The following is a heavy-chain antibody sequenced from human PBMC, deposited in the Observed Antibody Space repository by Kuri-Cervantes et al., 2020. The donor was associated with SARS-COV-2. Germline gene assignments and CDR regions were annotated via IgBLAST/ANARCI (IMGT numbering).Heavy chain of an antibody. CDR1: GASISGSPHY. Sequence: SCSVSGASISGSPHYWGWIRQPPGKGLEWIGYIYYSGSTYYNPSLKSRVTISVDTSKNQFSLKLSSVTAADTAVYYCARVGLWAERSGYYYYFDYWGQGTLVTVSS. CDR2: IYYSGST. V-gene: IGHV4-30-4*08. CDR3: ARVGLWAERSGYYYYFDY. D-gene: IGHD3-22*01. J-gene: IGHJ4*02.